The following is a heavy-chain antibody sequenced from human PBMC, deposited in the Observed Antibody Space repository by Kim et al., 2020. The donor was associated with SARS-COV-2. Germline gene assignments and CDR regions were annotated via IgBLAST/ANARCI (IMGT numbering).Heavy chain of an antibody. Sequence: SETLSLTCNVSGGSISSGDYFWSWIRQSPAKGLEWIGYIHYTGSAFHNPSLKSRLIMSVDTSKNQFALRLSSVTAADTAVYYCARVPYGYDILTGYYPNWFDSWGQGNLVTVSS. D-gene: IGHD3-9*01. CDR1: GGSISSGDYF. J-gene: IGHJ5*01. CDR3: ARVPYGYDILTGYYPNWFDS. CDR2: IHYTGSA. V-gene: IGHV4-30-4*01.